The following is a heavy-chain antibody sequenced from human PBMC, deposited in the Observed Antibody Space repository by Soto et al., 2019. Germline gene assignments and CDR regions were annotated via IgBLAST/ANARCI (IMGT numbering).Heavy chain of an antibody. CDR3: ARVPYYYGSGIYSHTHNPNHLSY. CDR1: GFTFSSYS. D-gene: IGHD3-10*01. J-gene: IGHJ1*01. Sequence: GGSLRLSCAASGFTFSSYSMNWVRQAPGKGLEWVSYISSSSSTIYYADSVKGRFTISRDNAKNSLYLQMNSLRAEDTAVYYCARVPYYYGSGIYSHTHNPNHLSYWGQGTLVTVSS. V-gene: IGHV3-48*01. CDR2: ISSSSSTI.